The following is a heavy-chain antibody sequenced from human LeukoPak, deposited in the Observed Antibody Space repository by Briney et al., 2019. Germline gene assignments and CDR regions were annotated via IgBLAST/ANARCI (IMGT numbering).Heavy chain of an antibody. CDR3: ARAFRPPYFDY. J-gene: IGHJ4*02. V-gene: IGHV4-30-2*01. D-gene: IGHD3-3*02. Sequence: SETLSLTCTVSGGSISSGGYYWSWIRQPPGKGLEWIGYIYHSGSTFYNPSLKSRVTISVDRSKNQFSLKLSSVTAADTAVYYCARAFRPPYFDYWGQGTLVTVSS. CDR1: GGSISSGGYY. CDR2: IYHSGST.